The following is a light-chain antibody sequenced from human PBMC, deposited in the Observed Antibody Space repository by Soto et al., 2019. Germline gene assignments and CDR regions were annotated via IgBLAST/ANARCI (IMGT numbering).Light chain of an antibody. CDR3: QQYGSSPRT. V-gene: IGKV3-20*01. CDR1: QSVSSSY. CDR2: GAS. J-gene: IGKJ1*01. Sequence: EIVLTQSPGTLSLSPGERATLSCRASQSVSSSYLAWYQQKPGQAPRLLTYGASSRATGIPDRFSGSGSGTDFTLTISRLEPEDFAAYYCQQYGSSPRTFGQGTKVDIK.